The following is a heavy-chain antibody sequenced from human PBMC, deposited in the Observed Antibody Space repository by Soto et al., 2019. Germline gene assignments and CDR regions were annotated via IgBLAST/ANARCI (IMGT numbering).Heavy chain of an antibody. J-gene: IGHJ4*02. CDR1: GFTFSNAW. CDR3: TTWPLWFGELFDY. CDR2: IKSKTDGGTT. Sequence: PGGSLRLSCAASGFTFSNAWMSWVRQAPGKGLEWVGRIKSKTDGGTTDYAAPVKGRFTISRDDSKNTLYLQMNSLKTEDTAVYYSTTWPLWFGELFDYWGQGTLVTVSS. D-gene: IGHD3-10*01. V-gene: IGHV3-15*01.